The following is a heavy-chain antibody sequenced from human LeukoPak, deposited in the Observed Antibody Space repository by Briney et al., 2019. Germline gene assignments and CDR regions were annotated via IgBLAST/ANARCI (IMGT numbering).Heavy chain of an antibody. Sequence: SETLSLTCTVSGGSITTSSYYWGWIRQPPGKGLEWIGIIYYSGSTYYNPSLKSRVTISVDTSKNQFSLSLRSVTAADTAMYYCARWYSSSPKWFDPWGQGTLVTVSS. CDR1: GGSITTSSYY. J-gene: IGHJ5*02. CDR3: ARWYSSSPKWFDP. CDR2: IYYSGST. V-gene: IGHV4-39*07. D-gene: IGHD6-13*01.